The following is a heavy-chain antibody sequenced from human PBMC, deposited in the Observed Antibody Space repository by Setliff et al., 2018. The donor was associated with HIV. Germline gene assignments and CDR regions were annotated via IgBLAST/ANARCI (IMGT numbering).Heavy chain of an antibody. V-gene: IGHV1-46*01. D-gene: IGHD2-2*01. CDR1: GYTFTNYY. CDR3: AREGSFVPAAPLGTGNRILDF. CDR2: INPSGGST. Sequence: ASVKVSCKASGYTFTNYYMHWVRQAPGQGLEWMGIINPSGGSTSHAQKFECRVNMTRDTSTSTVHMEVSSLRSEDTAVYYCAREGSFVPAAPLGTGNRILDFWGQVTLVTVSS. J-gene: IGHJ4*02.